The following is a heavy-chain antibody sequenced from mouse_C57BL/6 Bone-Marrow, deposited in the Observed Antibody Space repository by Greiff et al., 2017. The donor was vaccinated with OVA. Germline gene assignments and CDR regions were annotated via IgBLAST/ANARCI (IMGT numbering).Heavy chain of an antibody. V-gene: IGHV1-64*01. CDR2: IHPNSGSS. Sequence: VQLQQSGAELVKPGASVKLSCKASGYTFTSYWMHWVKQSPGQGLEWIGMIHPNSGSSNYNEKFKSKATLTVDKASCTAYMQLSSLTSEDSAVYYCARSRITTYYFDYWGQGTTLTVSS. D-gene: IGHD1-1*01. CDR3: ARSRITTYYFDY. CDR1: GYTFTSYW. J-gene: IGHJ2*01.